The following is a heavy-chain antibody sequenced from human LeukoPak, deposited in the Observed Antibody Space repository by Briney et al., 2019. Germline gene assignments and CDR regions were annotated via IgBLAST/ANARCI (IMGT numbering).Heavy chain of an antibody. CDR3: ARRRYYDSSGYYHDAFDI. CDR2: INSDGSST. Sequence: GGSLRLSCAASGFTFSSYWVHWVRQTPGKGLVWVSRINSDGSSTTHADSVKGRFTISRDNAKHTLYLQMNSLRAEDTAVYYCARRRYYDSSGYYHDAFDIWGQGTMVTVSS. J-gene: IGHJ3*02. D-gene: IGHD3-22*01. V-gene: IGHV3-74*01. CDR1: GFTFSSYW.